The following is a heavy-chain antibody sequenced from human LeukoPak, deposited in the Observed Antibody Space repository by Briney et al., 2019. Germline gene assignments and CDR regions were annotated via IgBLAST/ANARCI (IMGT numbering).Heavy chain of an antibody. Sequence: GGSLRLSCAAPGFTFTNYAMTWVRQAPGKGPEWVSATSGGGDHTYYADSVKGRFTISRDNSRNTLYLQMDSLRAEDTAVYYCAKLFYDITGYSPYFDYWGLGTLVAVSS. CDR3: AKLFYDITGYSPYFDY. V-gene: IGHV3-23*01. D-gene: IGHD3-22*01. J-gene: IGHJ4*02. CDR1: GFTFTNYA. CDR2: TSGGGDHT.